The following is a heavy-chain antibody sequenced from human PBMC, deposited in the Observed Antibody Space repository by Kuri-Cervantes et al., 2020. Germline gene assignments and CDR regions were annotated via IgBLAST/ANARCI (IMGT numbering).Heavy chain of an antibody. V-gene: IGHV1-24*01. CDR2: FDPEDGET. CDR3: ARGVGYGDHVQWFDP. CDR1: GYTLTELS. Sequence: ASVKVSCKVSGYTLTELSMHWVRQAPGKGLEWMGGFDPEDGETIYAQKFQGRVTMTEDTSTDTAYMELSSVTAADTAVYYCARGVGYGDHVQWFDPWGQGTLVTVSS. D-gene: IGHD4-17*01. J-gene: IGHJ5*02.